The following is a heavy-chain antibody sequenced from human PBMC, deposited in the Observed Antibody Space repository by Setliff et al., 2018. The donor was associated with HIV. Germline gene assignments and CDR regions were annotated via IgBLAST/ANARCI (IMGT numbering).Heavy chain of an antibody. D-gene: IGHD6-13*01. V-gene: IGHV1-24*01. CDR3: ATDPGYSSTWYSESFQH. Sequence: ASVQVSCKISGYTLTELAIHWVRQAPGKGLEWMANFDPEDGETFYAQKFQGRLTMTEDTSTGTAYMELSILRYDDTAMYYCATDPGYSSTWYSESFQHWGQGTVVTVSS. CDR2: FDPEDGET. J-gene: IGHJ1*01. CDR1: GYTLTELA.